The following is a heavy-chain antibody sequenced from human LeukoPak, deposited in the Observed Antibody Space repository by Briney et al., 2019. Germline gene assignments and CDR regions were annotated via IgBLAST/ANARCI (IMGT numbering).Heavy chain of an antibody. CDR3: ARGPQLGNWFDP. Sequence: ASVKVSCKASGYTFTGYYMHWVRQAPGQGLEWMGWINPNSGGTNYAQKFQGRVTMTRDTSISTAYMELSSLRSEDTAVYYCARGPQLGNWFDPWGQGTLVTVSS. J-gene: IGHJ5*02. CDR2: INPNSGGT. D-gene: IGHD5-18*01. CDR1: GYTFTGYY. V-gene: IGHV1-2*02.